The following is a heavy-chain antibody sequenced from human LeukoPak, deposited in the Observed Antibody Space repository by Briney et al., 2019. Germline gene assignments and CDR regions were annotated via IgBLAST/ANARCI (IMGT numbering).Heavy chain of an antibody. Sequence: GGSLRLPCAASGFTFSSYAMSWVRQAPGKGLEWVSAISGSGGSTYYADSVQGRFTISRDNSKNTLYLQMNSLRAEDTAVYYCAIFGAGAFDYWGQGTLVTVSS. CDR2: ISGSGGST. V-gene: IGHV3-23*01. J-gene: IGHJ4*02. CDR1: GFTFSSYA. CDR3: AIFGAGAFDY. D-gene: IGHD3-3*01.